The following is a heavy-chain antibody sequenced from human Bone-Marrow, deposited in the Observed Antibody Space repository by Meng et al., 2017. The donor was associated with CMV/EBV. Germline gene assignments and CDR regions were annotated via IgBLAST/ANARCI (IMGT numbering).Heavy chain of an antibody. D-gene: IGHD4-17*01. Sequence: GESLKISCAASGFTFSSNAMSWVRQAPGKGLEWVSAIGGSGDNTYYADSVKGRFTISRDNSKNTLYLQMNSLRAEDTAVYYCGHEIYGDFFHNYWGQGTLVTFYS. CDR1: GFTFSSNA. CDR2: IGGSGDNT. J-gene: IGHJ4*02. CDR3: GHEIYGDFFHNY. V-gene: IGHV3-23*01.